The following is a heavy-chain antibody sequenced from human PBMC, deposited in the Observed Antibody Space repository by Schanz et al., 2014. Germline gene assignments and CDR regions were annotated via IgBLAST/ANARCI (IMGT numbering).Heavy chain of an antibody. V-gene: IGHV3-30-3*01. J-gene: IGHJ4*02. Sequence: VQLVESGGYLVQPGGSLRLSCAASGFTFSSYAMSWVRQAPGKGLEWVAVISYDGRNKYYADSVKGRFTISRDNSRNTLYLQMNSLRTEDTAVYYCASPSGYSDYGTYFDFWGQGTLVTVSS. D-gene: IGHD5-12*01. CDR2: ISYDGRNK. CDR1: GFTFSSYA. CDR3: ASPSGYSDYGTYFDF.